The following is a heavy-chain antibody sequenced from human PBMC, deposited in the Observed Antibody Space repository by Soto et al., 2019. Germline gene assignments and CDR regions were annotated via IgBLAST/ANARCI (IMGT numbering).Heavy chain of an antibody. CDR3: AKNKALQDYYYYGMDV. J-gene: IGHJ6*01. CDR2: ISGSGGST. V-gene: IGHV3-23*01. CDR1: GFTFSSYA. Sequence: HPGGSLRLSCAASGFTFSSYAMSWVRQAPGKGLEWVSAISGSGGSTYYEDSVKGLFTITKDNSKNTLYLQMNSLRDEDTAVYYCAKNKALQDYYYYGMDVRGQGTTVTVSS.